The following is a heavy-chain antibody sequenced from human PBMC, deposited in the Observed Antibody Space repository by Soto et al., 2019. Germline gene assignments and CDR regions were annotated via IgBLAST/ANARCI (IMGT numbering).Heavy chain of an antibody. V-gene: IGHV3-48*02. CDR3: ARDRVGRYCSGGSCYDGYFDY. CDR1: GFTFSSYS. Sequence: GGSLRLSCAASGFTFSSYSMNWVRQAPGKGLEWVSYISSSSSSIYYADSVKGRFTISRDNDKNSLYLRMNSLRDEDTAVYYCARDRVGRYCSGGSCYDGYFDYWGQGTLVTVSS. D-gene: IGHD2-15*01. CDR2: ISSSSSSI. J-gene: IGHJ4*02.